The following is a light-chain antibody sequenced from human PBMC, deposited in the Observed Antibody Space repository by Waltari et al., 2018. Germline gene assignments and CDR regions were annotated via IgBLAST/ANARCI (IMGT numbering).Light chain of an antibody. CDR3: QQCSILPLT. Sequence: EVVLTQSPVTLSLSAGERASLSCRASESVYKYLAWYQQRPGQPPRLLIYYTSNRPAGVPGRFSGSGYGTDFTLSITSLEAEDFAVYFCQQCSILPLTFGGGTRVEIK. CDR2: YTS. V-gene: IGKV3-11*01. CDR1: ESVYKY. J-gene: IGKJ4*01.